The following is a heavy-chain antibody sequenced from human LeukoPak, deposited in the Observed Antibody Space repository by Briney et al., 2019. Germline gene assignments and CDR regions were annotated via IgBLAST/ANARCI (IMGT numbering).Heavy chain of an antibody. J-gene: IGHJ4*02. CDR3: ARVIGGYSYGYHY. D-gene: IGHD5-18*01. CDR1: GFTFSSYG. CDR2: IWYDGSNK. V-gene: IGHV3-33*01. Sequence: GGSLRLSCAASGFTFSSYGMHWVRQAPGKGLEWVAVIWYDGSNKYYADSVKGRFTISRDNAKNSLYLQMNSLRDEDTAVYYCARVIGGYSYGYHYWGQGTLVTVSS.